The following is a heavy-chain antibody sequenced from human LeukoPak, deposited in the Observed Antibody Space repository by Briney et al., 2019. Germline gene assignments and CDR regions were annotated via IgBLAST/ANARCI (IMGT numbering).Heavy chain of an antibody. CDR3: AKDFVVVPGNVNYFDY. Sequence: GGSLRLSCAASGFTFSAYAMSWVRQAPGKGLEWVSGISAWGDNTYSADSVRGRFTISRDNSKNTLYLQMNSLRVEDTAVYYCAKDFVVVPGNVNYFDYWGQGTLVTVSS. D-gene: IGHD2-21*02. J-gene: IGHJ4*02. CDR2: ISAWGDNT. CDR1: GFTFSAYA. V-gene: IGHV3-23*01.